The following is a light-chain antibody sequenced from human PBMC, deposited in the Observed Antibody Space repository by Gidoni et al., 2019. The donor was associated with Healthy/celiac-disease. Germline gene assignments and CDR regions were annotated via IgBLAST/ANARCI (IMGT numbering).Light chain of an antibody. V-gene: IGKV3-15*01. CDR1: KSVSSN. J-gene: IGKJ3*01. CDR3: QQYNNWPPST. Sequence: EIVMTQFPATLSVSPGERATLSCRASKSVSSNLAWYQQKPGPDPRLLIYGASTRATGIPARFSGSGSGTEFTLTISSLQSEDFAVYYCQQYNNWPPSTFGPGTKVDIK. CDR2: GAS.